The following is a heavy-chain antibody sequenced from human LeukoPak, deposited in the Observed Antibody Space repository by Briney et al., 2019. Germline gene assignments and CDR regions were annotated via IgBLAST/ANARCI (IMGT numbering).Heavy chain of an antibody. Sequence: GGSLRLSCAASGFTFSSYAMHWVRQAPGKGLEWVAVISYDGRNKYYADSVKGRFTISRDNSKNTLYLQMNGLRTEDTAVYYCARDGYGLDTPMVSTIFDCWGQGTLVTVSS. CDR2: ISYDGRNK. D-gene: IGHD5-18*01. V-gene: IGHV3-30*04. CDR1: GFTFSSYA. J-gene: IGHJ4*02. CDR3: ARDGYGLDTPMVSTIFDC.